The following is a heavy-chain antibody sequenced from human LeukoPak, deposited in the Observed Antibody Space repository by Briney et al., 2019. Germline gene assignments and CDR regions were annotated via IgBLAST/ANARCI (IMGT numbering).Heavy chain of an antibody. V-gene: IGHV3-30*18. J-gene: IGHJ6*02. CDR3: AKDRSWPTYYYGMDV. CDR1: GFTFSSYG. Sequence: GGSLRLSCAASGFTFSSYGMHWVRQAPGKGLEWVAVISYDGSNKYYADSVKGRLTISRDNSKNTLYLQMNSLRAEDTAVYYCAKDRSWPTYYYGMDVWGQGTTVTVSS. D-gene: IGHD6-13*01. CDR2: ISYDGSNK.